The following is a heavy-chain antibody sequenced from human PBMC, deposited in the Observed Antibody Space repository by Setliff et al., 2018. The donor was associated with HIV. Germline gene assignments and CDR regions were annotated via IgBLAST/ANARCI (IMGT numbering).Heavy chain of an antibody. J-gene: IGHJ4*02. CDR3: AREGNSGHGGQIEFDY. V-gene: IGHV1-2*02. Sequence: ASVKVSCKASGYTFTDYYTHWVRQAPGQGLEWMGWIHPSSGGTNYAQKFQGRVTITADESTSTVYMELSSLRSDDTALYYCAREGNSGHGGQIEFDYWGQGTLVTVS. CDR2: IHPSSGGT. D-gene: IGHD1-26*01. CDR1: GYTFTDYY.